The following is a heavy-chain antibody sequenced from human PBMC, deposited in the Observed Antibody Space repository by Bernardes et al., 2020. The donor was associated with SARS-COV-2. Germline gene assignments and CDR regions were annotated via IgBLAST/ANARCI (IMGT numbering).Heavy chain of an antibody. CDR3: AREGFYGSGSHQPFDI. Sequence: SVKVSCTVSRGTFSSYAISWVRQAPGQGVEWMGGIIPIFGTSKYAQKFQGTVTITADESASTAYMELSSLRSEDTAVYYCAREGFYGSGSHQPFDIWGQGTMVTVSS. V-gene: IGHV1-69*13. J-gene: IGHJ3*02. D-gene: IGHD3-10*01. CDR2: IIPIFGTS. CDR1: RGTFSSYA.